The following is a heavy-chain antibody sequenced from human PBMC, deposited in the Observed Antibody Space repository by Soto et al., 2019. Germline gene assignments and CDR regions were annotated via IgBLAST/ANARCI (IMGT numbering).Heavy chain of an antibody. V-gene: IGHV3-11*01. Sequence: GGSLRLSCAASGFTFSDYYMSWIRQAPGKELEWVSYISSSGSTIYYADSVKGRFTISRDNAKNSLYLQMNSLRAEDTAVYYCARARSVGKYYYYYMDVWGKGTTVTVSS. CDR2: ISSSGSTI. J-gene: IGHJ6*03. CDR3: ARARSVGKYYYYYMDV. CDR1: GFTFSDYY. D-gene: IGHD1-26*01.